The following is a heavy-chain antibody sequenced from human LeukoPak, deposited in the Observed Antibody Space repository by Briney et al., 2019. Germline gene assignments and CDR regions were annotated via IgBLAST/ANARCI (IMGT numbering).Heavy chain of an antibody. CDR2: ISDDSSFT. CDR1: GLRFRSYA. Sequence: GSLRLSCVASGLRFRSYAMNWVRQAPGKGLECISTISDDSSFTYYADSVKGRSATSRDDSKNTLYLQMNNLKVEDTAVYYCAKGRCSGVGCDSFHSWGQGALVTVSS. J-gene: IGHJ4*02. V-gene: IGHV3-23*01. CDR3: AKGRCSGVGCDSFHS. D-gene: IGHD2-15*01.